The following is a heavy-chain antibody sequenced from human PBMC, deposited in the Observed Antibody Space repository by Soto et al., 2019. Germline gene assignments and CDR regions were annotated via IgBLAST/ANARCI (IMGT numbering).Heavy chain of an antibody. Sequence: QAGGSLRLSCAASGFTFDDYAMHWVRQAPGKGLEWVSGISWNSGSIGYADSVKGRFTISRDNAKNSLYLQMNSLRAEDTALYYCLITMVRGVGVDYWGQGTLVTVSS. D-gene: IGHD3-10*01. CDR2: ISWNSGSI. V-gene: IGHV3-9*01. J-gene: IGHJ4*02. CDR3: LITMVRGVGVDY. CDR1: GFTFDDYA.